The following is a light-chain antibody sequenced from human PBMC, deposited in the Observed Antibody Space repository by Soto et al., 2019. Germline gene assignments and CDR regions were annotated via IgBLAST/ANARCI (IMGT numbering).Light chain of an antibody. CDR2: DST. CDR3: QQRNAWPPIT. J-gene: IGKJ5*01. CDR1: QSIHTS. Sequence: VLIQSPATLFMSPGQRATLSCRASQSIHTSLAWYQQKPGQPPRLVVYDSTLRANGVPDRFGGSRSGTEFTLTINNLEPEDCAVCYWQQRNAWPPITFGQGTRQEI. V-gene: IGKV3-11*01.